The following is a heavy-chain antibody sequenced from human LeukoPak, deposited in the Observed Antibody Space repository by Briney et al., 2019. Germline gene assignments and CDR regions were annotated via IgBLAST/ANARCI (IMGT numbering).Heavy chain of an antibody. Sequence: PSETLSLTCAVYGGSFSGYYWSWIRQPPGKGLEWIGEINHSGSTNYNPSLKSRVTISVDTSKNQFSLKLSSVTAADTAVYYCARRKYQLRHYYYGMDVWGQGTTVTVSS. CDR1: GGSFSGYY. CDR2: INHSGST. V-gene: IGHV4-34*01. J-gene: IGHJ6*02. D-gene: IGHD2-2*01. CDR3: ARRKYQLRHYYYGMDV.